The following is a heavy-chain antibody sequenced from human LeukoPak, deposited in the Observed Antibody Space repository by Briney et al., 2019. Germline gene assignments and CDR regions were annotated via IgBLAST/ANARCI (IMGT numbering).Heavy chain of an antibody. J-gene: IGHJ6*02. V-gene: IGHV3-23*01. CDR1: GFTFSNYG. CDR2: ISGVGSAT. Sequence: GGSLRLSCAASGFTFSNYGLSWVRQAPGKGLEWVSAISGVGSATYYADSVKNRFTIPRDNSKNTLFLQMNTLRADDTAVYYCAGGAGVYYYGMDVWGQGTSVTVSS. CDR3: AGGAGVYYYGMDV.